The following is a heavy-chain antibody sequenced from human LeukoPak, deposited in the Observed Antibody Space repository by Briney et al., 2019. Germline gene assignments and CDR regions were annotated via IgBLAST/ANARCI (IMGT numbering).Heavy chain of an antibody. V-gene: IGHV4-59*08. CDR3: ARMSSAWPPGWFDP. CDR2: IYSSGSA. J-gene: IGHJ5*02. D-gene: IGHD6-19*01. CDR1: GGSISSHL. Sequence: SETLSLTCTVSGGSISSHLWSWIRQPPGKELEWIGYIYSSGSANYNPSLESRITISVDTSKNQFSLKLSSVTAADTAVYYCARMSSAWPPGWFDPWGQGTQVTVSS.